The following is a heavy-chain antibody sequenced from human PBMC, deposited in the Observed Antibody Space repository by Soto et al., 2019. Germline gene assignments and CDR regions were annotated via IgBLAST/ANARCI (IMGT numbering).Heavy chain of an antibody. J-gene: IGHJ4*02. CDR1: GYSFPSHG. V-gene: IGHV1-18*01. Sequence: ASVKVSCKASGYSFPSHGIGWMRQAPGQGLEWMGWITTFNGNTNYAKKFQERVTMTADTSTSTVYMELRSLRYDDTAVYFCATLPPYYFDTSGYFLEDWGQGTLVTVSS. D-gene: IGHD3-22*01. CDR2: ITTFNGNT. CDR3: ATLPPYYFDTSGYFLED.